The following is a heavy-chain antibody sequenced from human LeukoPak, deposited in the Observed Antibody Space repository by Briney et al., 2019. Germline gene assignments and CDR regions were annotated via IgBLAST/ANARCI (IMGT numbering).Heavy chain of an antibody. Sequence: TGGSLRLSCAASGFTFSSYAMSWVRQAPGKGLEWVSSISGSGGSTYYADSVKGRFTISRDNSKNTMFLQMNSLRAEDTAVYYCATEYCGGDCYSGWFDPWGQGTLVTVSS. CDR3: ATEYCGGDCYSGWFDP. V-gene: IGHV3-23*01. D-gene: IGHD2-21*02. CDR2: ISGSGGST. J-gene: IGHJ5*02. CDR1: GFTFSSYA.